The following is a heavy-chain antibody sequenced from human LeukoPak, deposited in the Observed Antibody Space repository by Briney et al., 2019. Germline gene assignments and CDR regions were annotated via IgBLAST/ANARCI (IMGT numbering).Heavy chain of an antibody. CDR1: GITLSNYG. Sequence: GGSLRLSCAVPGITLSNYGMSWVRQAPGKGLEWVAGISGSGGSTNYADSVKGRFTISRDNPKNTLYLQMNSLRAEDTVVYFCAKRGVVIRVILVGFHKEAYYFDSWGQGALVTVSS. CDR3: AKRGVVIRVILVGFHKEAYYFDS. V-gene: IGHV3-23*01. D-gene: IGHD3-22*01. CDR2: ISGSGGST. J-gene: IGHJ4*02.